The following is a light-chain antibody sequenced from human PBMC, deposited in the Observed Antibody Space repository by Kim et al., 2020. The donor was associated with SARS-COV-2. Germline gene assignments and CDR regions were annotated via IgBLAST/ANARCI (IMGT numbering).Light chain of an antibody. CDR1: NIGSKS. J-gene: IGLJ3*02. V-gene: IGLV3-21*04. CDR2: YDS. CDR3: QVWVSSSDHRV. Sequence: SYELTQPPSVSVAPGKTARITCGGNNIGSKSVHWYQQKPGQAPVLVIYYDSDRPSGIPERFSGSNYGHTATLTISRVEAGDEADYYCQVWVSSSDHRVFG.